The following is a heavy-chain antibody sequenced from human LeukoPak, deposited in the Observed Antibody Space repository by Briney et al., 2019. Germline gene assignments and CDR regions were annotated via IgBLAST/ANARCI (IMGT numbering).Heavy chain of an antibody. D-gene: IGHD1-26*01. CDR1: GGSISSSSYY. CDR2: IYYSGST. CDR3: ASLSGSYCDY. J-gene: IGHJ4*02. Sequence: SETLSLTCTVSGGSISSSSYYWGWIRQPPGKGLEWIGSIYYSGSTYYNPSLKSRVTISVDTSKNQFSLKLSSVTAADTAVYYCASLSGSYCDYWGQGTLVTVSS. V-gene: IGHV4-39*07.